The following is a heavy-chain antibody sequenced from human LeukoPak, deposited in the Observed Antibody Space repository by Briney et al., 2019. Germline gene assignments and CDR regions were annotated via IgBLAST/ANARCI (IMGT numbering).Heavy chain of an antibody. Sequence: GGSLRPSCAASGFTVDSNYLGWVRQAPGKGLEWVSTIYTGGNTYYAASVKGRFTISRDFSKNTVFLHMNSLRAEDTAMYYCARGDDSGYYDYFDYWGQGALVTVSS. J-gene: IGHJ4*02. CDR3: ARGDDSGYYDYFDY. V-gene: IGHV3-53*01. CDR2: IYTGGNT. CDR1: GFTVDSNY. D-gene: IGHD3-22*01.